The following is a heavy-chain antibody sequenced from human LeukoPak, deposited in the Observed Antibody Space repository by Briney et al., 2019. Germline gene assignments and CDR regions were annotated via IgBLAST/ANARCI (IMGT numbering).Heavy chain of an antibody. D-gene: IGHD6-19*01. J-gene: IGHJ4*02. CDR3: ARHAVLTYYYDY. CDR1: GASISSSSYY. CDR2: IYYSGST. V-gene: IGHV4-39*01. Sequence: SETLSLTCTVSGASISSSSYYWGWLRQPPGKGLEWIGGIYYSGSTYYHPSLKSRFTISVDTSKNQFSLKLSSVTAADTAVYYCARHAVLTYYYDYWGQGTLVTVST.